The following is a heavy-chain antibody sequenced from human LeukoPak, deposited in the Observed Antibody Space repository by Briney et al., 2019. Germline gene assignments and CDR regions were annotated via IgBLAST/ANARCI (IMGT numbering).Heavy chain of an antibody. V-gene: IGHV4-39*07. CDR1: GGSIGSSRYS. D-gene: IGHD3-9*01. CDR3: VRMSVRLGYFDY. J-gene: IGHJ4*02. CDR2: NSGSN. Sequence: KPSETLSLSCSVSGGSIGSSRYSWGWIRQSPGKGLEWIGTNSGSNYYNPSLQSRVSISLDTSKNQVSLRLSSVTAADTAVYYCVRMSVRLGYFDYWGQGTLVTVSS.